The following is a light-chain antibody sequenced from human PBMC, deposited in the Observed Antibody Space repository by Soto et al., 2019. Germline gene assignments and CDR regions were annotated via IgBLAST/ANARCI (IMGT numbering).Light chain of an antibody. CDR3: QQYGSSPT. Sequence: EMVMTQSPATLSVSPGERATLSCRGSQSVSSNLACYQQKPGQAPRLLIYGAASRATGIPDRFSGSGSGTDFTLTISRLEPEDFAVYYCQQYGSSPTFGQGTRLEIK. CDR1: QSVSSN. J-gene: IGKJ5*01. CDR2: GAA. V-gene: IGKV3-20*01.